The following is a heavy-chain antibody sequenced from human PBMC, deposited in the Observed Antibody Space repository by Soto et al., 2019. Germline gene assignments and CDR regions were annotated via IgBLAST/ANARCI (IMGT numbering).Heavy chain of an antibody. CDR3: VRDWQLSP. Sequence: QVQLVQSGDEVKKPGASVKVSCKASGYAFSNYGISWVRQAPGQGLHWMGWISAHNGDTPYAHNLQGRVTMTIDTSTSTAYMDLRSLRFDDTAMYYCVRDWQLSPWGQGTLVTVSS. D-gene: IGHD5-18*01. CDR2: ISAHNGDT. J-gene: IGHJ5*02. V-gene: IGHV1-18*04. CDR1: GYAFSNYG.